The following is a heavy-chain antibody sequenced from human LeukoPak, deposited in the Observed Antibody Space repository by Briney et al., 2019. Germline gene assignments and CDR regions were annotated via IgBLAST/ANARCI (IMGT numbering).Heavy chain of an antibody. CDR1: GYSISSGYY. V-gene: IGHV4-38-2*01. D-gene: IGHD3-22*01. Sequence: SETLSLTCAVSGYSISSGYYWGWIRQPPGKGLEWIGNVYQSGITYYNASLKSRVTISVDTSKNQFSLKLNSVTAADTAVYYCARLPRSGYYYGDYWGQGTLVTVSS. CDR3: ARLPRSGYYYGDY. CDR2: VYQSGIT. J-gene: IGHJ4*02.